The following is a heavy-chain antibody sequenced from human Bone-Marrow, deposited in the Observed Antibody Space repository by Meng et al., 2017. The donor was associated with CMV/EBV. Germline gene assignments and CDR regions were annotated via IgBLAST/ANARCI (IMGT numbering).Heavy chain of an antibody. V-gene: IGHV4-31*03. J-gene: IGHJ5*02. CDR2: IHYSGGT. D-gene: IGHD2-15*01. CDR3: ARDRVLLGLDP. CDR1: VESISSSGHY. Sequence: TVSVESISSSGHYWSWIRQHPGKGLEWIGNIHYSGGTHYNPSLKSRLSLSVDTSKNQFSLKLSSVTAADTAVYYCARDRVLLGLDPWGQGSLVTVSS.